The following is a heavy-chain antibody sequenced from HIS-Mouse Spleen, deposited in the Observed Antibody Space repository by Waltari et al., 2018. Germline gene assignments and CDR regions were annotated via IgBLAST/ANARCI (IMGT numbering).Heavy chain of an antibody. J-gene: IGHJ2*01. CDR1: GGSTSSSSYS. CDR3: AREIPYSSSWYDWYFDL. CDR2: IYYSGST. V-gene: IGHV4-39*07. Sequence: QLQLQESGPGLVKPSETLSLTCPVSGGSTSSSSYSWGWIRQPPGKGLEWIGSIYYSGSTYYNPSLKSRVTISVDTSKNQFSLKLSSVTAADTAVYYCAREIPYSSSWYDWYFDLWGRGTLVTVSS. D-gene: IGHD6-13*01.